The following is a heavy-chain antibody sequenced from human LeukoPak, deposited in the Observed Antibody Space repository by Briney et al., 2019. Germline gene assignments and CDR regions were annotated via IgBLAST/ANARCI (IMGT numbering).Heavy chain of an antibody. Sequence: GGSLRLSCAASGFTFSSYGMHWVRQAPGKGLEWVAVISYDGSNKYYADSVKGRFTISRDNSKNTLYLQMNSLRAEDTVVYYCAKLGDYGDYVGVLDFDYWGQGTLVTVSS. CDR1: GFTFSSYG. CDR2: ISYDGSNK. D-gene: IGHD4-17*01. CDR3: AKLGDYGDYVGVLDFDY. J-gene: IGHJ4*02. V-gene: IGHV3-30*18.